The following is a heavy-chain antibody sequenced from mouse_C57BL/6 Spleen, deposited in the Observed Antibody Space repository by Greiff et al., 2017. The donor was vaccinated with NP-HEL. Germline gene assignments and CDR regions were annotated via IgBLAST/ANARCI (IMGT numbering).Heavy chain of an antibody. D-gene: IGHD1-1*01. Sequence: VQLQQSGPELVKPGASVKMSCKASGYTFTDYNMHWVKQSHGKSLEWIGYINPNNGGTSYNQKFKGKATLTVNKSSSTAYMELRSLTSEDSAVYYCARSDYYGSSRNYFEYWGQGTTLTVSA. CDR3: ARSDYYGSSRNYFEY. CDR2: INPNNGGT. V-gene: IGHV1-22*01. J-gene: IGHJ2*01. CDR1: GYTFTDYN.